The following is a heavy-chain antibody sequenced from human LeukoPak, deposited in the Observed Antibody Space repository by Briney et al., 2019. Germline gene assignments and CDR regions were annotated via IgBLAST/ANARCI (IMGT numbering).Heavy chain of an antibody. CDR3: ARATWDPNYYYYMDV. J-gene: IGHJ6*03. Sequence: GGSLRLSCAASGFTFSSYVMKWVRQAPGKGLEWVSSISTSSSYIYYADSVKGRFTISRDNAKNSLYLQMNSLRAEDTAVYYCARATWDPNYYYYMDVWGKGTTVTISS. D-gene: IGHD1-26*01. CDR2: ISTSSSYI. V-gene: IGHV3-21*01. CDR1: GFTFSSYV.